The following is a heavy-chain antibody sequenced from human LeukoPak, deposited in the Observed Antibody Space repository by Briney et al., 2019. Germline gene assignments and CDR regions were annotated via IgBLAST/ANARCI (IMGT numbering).Heavy chain of an antibody. CDR3: ASRITGTETGY. CDR1: GFTFSSYS. J-gene: IGHJ4*02. D-gene: IGHD1-7*01. CDR2: ISSSSSYI. V-gene: IGHV3-21*01. Sequence: GGSLRLSCAASGFTFSSYSMNWVRQAPGKGLEWVSSISSSSSYIHYADSVKGRFTISRDNAKNSLYLQMNSLRAEDTAVYYCASRITGTETGYWGQGTLVTVSS.